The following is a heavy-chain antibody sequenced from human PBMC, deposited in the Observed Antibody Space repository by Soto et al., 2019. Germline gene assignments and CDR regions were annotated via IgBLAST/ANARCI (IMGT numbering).Heavy chain of an antibody. CDR3: ARDTPSYYYDSSGYYITGAEYFQH. CDR1: GGTFSSYA. J-gene: IGHJ1*01. Sequence: SVKVSCKASGGTFSSYAISWVRQAPGQGLEWMGGIIPILGTANYAQKFQGRVTITADESTSTAYMELSSLRPEDTAVYYCARDTPSYYYDSSGYYITGAEYFQHWGQGTLVTVSS. CDR2: IIPILGTA. D-gene: IGHD3-22*01. V-gene: IGHV1-69*13.